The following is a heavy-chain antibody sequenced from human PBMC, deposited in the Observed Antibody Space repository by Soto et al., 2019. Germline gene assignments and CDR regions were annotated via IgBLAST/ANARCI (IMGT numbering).Heavy chain of an antibody. CDR2: IIPIFGTA. V-gene: IGHV1-69*12. CDR1: GGTFSSYA. Sequence: QVHLVQSGAEVKKPGSSVKVSCKASGGTFSSYAIDWVRQAPGQGLEWMGGIIPIFGTADYAQKFQGSVTITADESTCTAYMELSSLRSEVTAVYYCARGQTGGGGGYGVDYWGQGTLVTDSS. J-gene: IGHJ4*02. D-gene: IGHD2-8*02. CDR3: ARGQTGGGGGYGVDY.